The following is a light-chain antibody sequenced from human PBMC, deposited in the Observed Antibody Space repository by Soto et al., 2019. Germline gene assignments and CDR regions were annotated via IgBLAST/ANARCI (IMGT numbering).Light chain of an antibody. Sequence: EIVMTQSPATLSVSPGERATLSCRASQSVRSNLAWYQQKPGQAPRLLIYGASTRATGIPARFSGSGSGTEFPLTISSLQSEDFAVYYCQQYNSWPPWTFGQGTKVEIK. CDR2: GAS. CDR3: QQYNSWPPWT. CDR1: QSVRSN. V-gene: IGKV3-15*01. J-gene: IGKJ1*01.